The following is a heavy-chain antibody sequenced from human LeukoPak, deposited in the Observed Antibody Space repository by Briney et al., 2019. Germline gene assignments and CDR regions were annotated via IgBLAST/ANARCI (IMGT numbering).Heavy chain of an antibody. J-gene: IGHJ4*02. CDR2: ISSSGSAR. V-gene: IGHV3-11*01. Sequence: GGSLRLSCVASGFTFSDYYMSWIRQAPGKGLEWVSYISSSGSARYYTDSVKGRFTISRDNAKNSLYLQMNSLRAEDTAVYYCAREGSSLTGVHYWGQGTLVTVSS. CDR1: GFTFSDYY. CDR3: AREGSSLTGVHY. D-gene: IGHD3-9*01.